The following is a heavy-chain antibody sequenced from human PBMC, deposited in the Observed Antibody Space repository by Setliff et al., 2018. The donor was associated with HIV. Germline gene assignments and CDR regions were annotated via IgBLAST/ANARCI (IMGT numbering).Heavy chain of an antibody. V-gene: IGHV4-39*01. CDR1: GGSISSSSYY. Sequence: SETLSLTCSVSGGSISSSSYYWGWIRQPPGKGLDWIGSMSYTGTTYDNPSLMSRVTISVDTSKNQFSLKLTSVTAADAAVYFCAMGSSGYPFDYWGQGSLVTVSS. CDR3: AMGSSGYPFDY. CDR2: MSYTGTT. D-gene: IGHD3-22*01. J-gene: IGHJ4*02.